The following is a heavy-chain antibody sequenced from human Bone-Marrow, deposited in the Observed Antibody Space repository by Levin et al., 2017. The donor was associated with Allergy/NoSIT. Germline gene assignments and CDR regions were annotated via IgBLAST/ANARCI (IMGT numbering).Heavy chain of an antibody. Sequence: SGPTLVKPTETLTLTCTVSGFSLSNARMGVSWIRQPPGKALEWLAHIFSHDEKSYSTSLKSRLTISKDTSKSQVVLTMTNMDPVDTATYYCARIPILGCSGYDCWFDPWGQGTLVTVSS. CDR1: GFSLSNARMG. J-gene: IGHJ5*02. D-gene: IGHD5-12*01. V-gene: IGHV2-26*01. CDR3: ARIPILGCSGYDCWFDP. CDR2: IFSHDEK.